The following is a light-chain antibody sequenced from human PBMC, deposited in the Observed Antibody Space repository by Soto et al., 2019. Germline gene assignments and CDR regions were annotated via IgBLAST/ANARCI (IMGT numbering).Light chain of an antibody. CDR3: QQYGSSPWT. CDR2: GAS. Sequence: EIVLTQSPGTLSLSPGERATLSSRASQSVSSSNLAWYQQKPGQAPRLLIYGASSRATGIPDRFSGSGSGTDFTLTISRLEPEDFAVYYCQQYGSSPWTFGQGTKVEIK. J-gene: IGKJ1*01. CDR1: QSVSSSN. V-gene: IGKV3-20*01.